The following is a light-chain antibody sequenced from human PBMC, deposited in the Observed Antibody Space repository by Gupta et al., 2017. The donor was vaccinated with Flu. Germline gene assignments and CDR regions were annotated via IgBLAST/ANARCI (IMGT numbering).Light chain of an antibody. J-gene: IGLJ2*01. CDR1: SNDVGGFKF. CDR2: EES. V-gene: IGLV2-23*02. Sequence: QSALTQPASVSGSPGQSITTSCPVTSNDVGGFKFVSRYQQHPGKAPKLLIYEESKRPSGVSTRFSDSKSGNPASLTISGLQAEDEADYSCCSYAARGTFVVFGGGTTLTV. CDR3: CSYAARGTFVV.